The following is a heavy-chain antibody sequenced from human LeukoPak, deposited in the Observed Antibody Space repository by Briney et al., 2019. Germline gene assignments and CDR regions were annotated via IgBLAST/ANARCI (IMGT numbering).Heavy chain of an antibody. J-gene: IGHJ6*03. Sequence: SVKVSCKASGGTFTSYAISWVRQAPGQGLEWMGGIIPIFGTANYAQKFQGRVTITTDESTSTAYMELSSLRSEDTAVYYCARRNCSSTSCYNPYYYCYMDVWGKGTTVTVSS. D-gene: IGHD2-2*02. CDR1: GGTFTSYA. V-gene: IGHV1-69*05. CDR3: ARRNCSSTSCYNPYYYCYMDV. CDR2: IIPIFGTA.